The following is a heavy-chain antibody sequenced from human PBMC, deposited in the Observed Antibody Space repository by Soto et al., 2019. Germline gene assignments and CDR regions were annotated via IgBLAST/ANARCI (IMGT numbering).Heavy chain of an antibody. CDR3: AKDHKTTALSDFDS. CDR1: GFTFSSYA. V-gene: IGHV3-30-3*02. Sequence: QVQLVESGGGVVQPGRSLRLSCAASGFTFSSYAMHWVRQAPGKGLEWVAVISYDGSNKYYADSVKGRFTISRDNSKNTLYLQMNSLRGEDTALYYCAKDHKTTALSDFDSWGQGTLVTVSS. J-gene: IGHJ4*02. D-gene: IGHD4-4*01. CDR2: ISYDGSNK.